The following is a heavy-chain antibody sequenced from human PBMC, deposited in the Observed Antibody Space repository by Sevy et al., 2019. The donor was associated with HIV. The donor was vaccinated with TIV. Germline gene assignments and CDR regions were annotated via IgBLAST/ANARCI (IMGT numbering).Heavy chain of an antibody. CDR1: GFTFSSYA. D-gene: IGHD4-17*01. Sequence: GGSLRLSCAASGFTFSSYAMHWVRQAPGKGVEWVSAISNSGSDTKYAGSVKGRFTISRDNSKNTLYVQMNSLSAEDTAVYYCAKDRITVIGDAFDLWGQGTMVTVS. J-gene: IGHJ3*01. V-gene: IGHV3-23*01. CDR3: AKDRITVIGDAFDL. CDR2: ISNSGSDT.